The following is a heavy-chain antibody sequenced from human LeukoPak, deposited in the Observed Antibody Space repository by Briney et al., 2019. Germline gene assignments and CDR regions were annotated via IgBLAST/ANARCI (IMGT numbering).Heavy chain of an antibody. CDR3: AKGSFGYCSSTSCYRSPNDY. D-gene: IGHD2-2*01. V-gene: IGHV3-23*01. J-gene: IGHJ4*02. CDR1: GFTFSSYA. Sequence: GGSLRLSCAASGFTFSSYAMSWVRQAPGKGLEWVSAISGSGGSTYYADSVKGRFTISRDNSKNTLYLQMNSLRAEDTAVYYCAKGSFGYCSSTSCYRSPNDYWGQGTLATVSS. CDR2: ISGSGGST.